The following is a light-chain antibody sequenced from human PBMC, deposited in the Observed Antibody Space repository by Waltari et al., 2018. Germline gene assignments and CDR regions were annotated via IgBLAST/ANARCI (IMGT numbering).Light chain of an antibody. J-gene: IGKJ1*01. CDR2: AAS. CDR1: QRVSRF. Sequence: EIVLTQSQGTLSLSPGERATRSCRASQRVSRFLAWYQQKPGKAPRLLIYAASNRAAGIPDRFSGSGSGTDFSLTISRLELEDFAVYYCQHHVRLPATFGQGTKVEIK. CDR3: QHHVRLPAT. V-gene: IGKV3-20*01.